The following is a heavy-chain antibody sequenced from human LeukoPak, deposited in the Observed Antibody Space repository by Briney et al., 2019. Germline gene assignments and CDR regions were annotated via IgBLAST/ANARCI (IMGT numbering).Heavy chain of an antibody. V-gene: IGHV3-48*04. D-gene: IGHD3-22*01. J-gene: IGHJ4*02. Sequence: PGGSLRLSCAASGFTFSSYAMSWVRQAPGKGLEWVSYISSSSTIYYADSVKGRFTISRDNAKNSLYLQMNSLRAEDTAVYYCASTLNYYDSSGYPYYFDYWGQGTLVTVSS. CDR2: ISSSSTI. CDR1: GFTFSSYA. CDR3: ASTLNYYDSSGYPYYFDY.